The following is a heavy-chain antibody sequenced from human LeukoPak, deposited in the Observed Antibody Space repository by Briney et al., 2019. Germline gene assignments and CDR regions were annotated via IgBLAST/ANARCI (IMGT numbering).Heavy chain of an antibody. CDR3: ARDLEYSSSS. J-gene: IGHJ4*02. D-gene: IGHD6-6*01. V-gene: IGHV3-53*01. Sequence: PGGSLRLSCAASGFTVSSNYMSWVRQAPGKGLEWVSVIYSGGSTYYADSVKGRFTISRDNSKNTLYLQMNSLRAEDAAVYYCARDLEYSSSSGGQGTLVTVSS. CDR1: GFTVSSNY. CDR2: IYSGGST.